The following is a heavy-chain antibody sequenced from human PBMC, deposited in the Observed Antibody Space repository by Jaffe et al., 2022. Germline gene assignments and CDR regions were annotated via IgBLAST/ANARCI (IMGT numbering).Heavy chain of an antibody. CDR1: GYTFTSYA. CDR2: INAGNGNT. CDR3: ARDGGSGPNGDWFDP. J-gene: IGHJ5*02. D-gene: IGHD2-15*01. V-gene: IGHV1-3*01. Sequence: QVQLVQSGAEVKKPGASVKVSCKASGYTFTSYAMHWVRQAPGQRLEWMGWINAGNGNTKYSQKFQGRVTITRDTSASTAYMELSSLRSEDTAVYYCARDGGSGPNGDWFDPWGQGTLVTVSS.